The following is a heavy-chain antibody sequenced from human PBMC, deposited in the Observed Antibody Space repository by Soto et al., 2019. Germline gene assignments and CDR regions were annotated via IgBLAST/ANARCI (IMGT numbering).Heavy chain of an antibody. J-gene: IGHJ6*02. D-gene: IGHD2-2*01. CDR3: ARYIPGVRYYGMDV. V-gene: IGHV3-23*01. CDR2: IGESGTPT. Sequence: LRLSCAASGFTFSIYAMKWVRQAPGKGLEWVSLIGESGTPTYYADSVKGRFTISRDNSGNTLFLEMYSLRAEDTAVYYCARYIPGVRYYGMDVWGQGTTVTVSS. CDR1: GFTFSIYA.